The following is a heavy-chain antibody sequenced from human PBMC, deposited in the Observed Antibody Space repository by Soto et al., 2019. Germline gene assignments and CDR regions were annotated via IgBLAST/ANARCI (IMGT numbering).Heavy chain of an antibody. D-gene: IGHD2-2*01. CDR1: GYTFFTYG. CDR3: ARAVIVVVPAANYYYGMDV. CDR2: ISGYKDTT. Sequence: QLLQSGGEVMKPGASVKVSCKSSGYTFFTYGIIWVRQSPGQGLAWMVWISGYKDTTNSAKKFQRRVSMTTDTSTNTGYMELRSLRSDDTAVYYCARAVIVVVPAANYYYGMDVLGQGTTVIVSS. V-gene: IGHV1-18*04. J-gene: IGHJ6*01.